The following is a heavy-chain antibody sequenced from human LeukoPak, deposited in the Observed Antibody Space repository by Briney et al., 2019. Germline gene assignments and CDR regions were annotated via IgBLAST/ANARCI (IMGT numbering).Heavy chain of an antibody. D-gene: IGHD2-2*01. J-gene: IGHJ4*02. V-gene: IGHV1-69*13. CDR1: GGTFSSYA. CDR3: ARDVGEYCSSTNCYASHY. CDR2: IIPIFGTA. Sequence: SVKVSCKASGGTFSSYAISWVRQAPGQGLEWMGGIIPIFGTANYAQKFQGRVTITADESTSTAYMELSSLRSEDTAVYYCARDVGEYCSSTNCYASHYWGQGTLVTVSS.